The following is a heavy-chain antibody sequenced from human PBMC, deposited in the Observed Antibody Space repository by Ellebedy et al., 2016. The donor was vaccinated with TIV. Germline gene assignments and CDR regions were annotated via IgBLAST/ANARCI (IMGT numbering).Heavy chain of an antibody. V-gene: IGHV3-7*01. CDR2: IKQDESEI. CDR1: GFTFSNYW. J-gene: IGHJ5*02. D-gene: IGHD1-26*01. CDR3: ASGVGRTWFNP. Sequence: GGSLRLXXAASGFTFSNYWMSWVRQAPGKGLEWVATIKQDESEIYYVDSVKGRFTISRDNAKTSLYLQMNSLRVEDTAVYYCASGVGRTWFNPWGQGTLVTVSS.